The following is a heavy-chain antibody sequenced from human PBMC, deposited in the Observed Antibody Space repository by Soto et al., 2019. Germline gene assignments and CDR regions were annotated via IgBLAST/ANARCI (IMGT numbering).Heavy chain of an antibody. CDR2: IYYSGST. D-gene: IGHD3-22*01. J-gene: IGHJ6*02. V-gene: IGHV4-59*01. CDR1: GGSLSSYY. CDR3: ARDAAYYYDSSGYGGMDV. Sequence: SETLSLTCTVSGGSLSSYYWSWIRQPPGKGLEWIGYIYYSGSTNYNPSLKSRVTISVDTSKNQFSLKLSSVTAADTAVYYCARDAAYYYDSSGYGGMDVWGQGTTVTISS.